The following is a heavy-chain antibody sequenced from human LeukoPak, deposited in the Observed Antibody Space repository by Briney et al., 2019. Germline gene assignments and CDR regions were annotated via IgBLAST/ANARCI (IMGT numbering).Heavy chain of an antibody. CDR1: GGSFSGYY. D-gene: IGHD3-10*01. V-gene: IGHV4-34*01. CDR2: INHSGST. J-gene: IGHJ4*02. CDR3: ARGQRVTMVRGVIKRFDY. Sequence: SETLPLTCAVYGGSFSGYYWSWIRQPPGKGLEWIGEINHSGSTNYNPSLKSRVTISVDTSKNQFSLKLSSVTAADTAVYYCARGQRVTMVRGVIKRFDYWGQGTLVTVSS.